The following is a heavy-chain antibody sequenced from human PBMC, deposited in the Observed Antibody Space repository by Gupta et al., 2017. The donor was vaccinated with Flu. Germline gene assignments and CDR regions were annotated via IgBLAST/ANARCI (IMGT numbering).Heavy chain of an antibody. V-gene: IGHV3-9*01. J-gene: IGHJ3*02. CDR3: AKAPISGYSSGWLYDAFDI. CDR1: GFTFDDYA. D-gene: IGHD6-19*01. CDR2: ISWNSGSI. Sequence: EVQLVESGGGLVQPGRSLRLSCAASGFTFDDYAMHWVRQAPGKGLEWVSGISWNSGSIGYADSVKGRFTISRDNAKNSLYLQMNSLRAEDTALYYCAKAPISGYSSGWLYDAFDIWGQGTMVTVSS.